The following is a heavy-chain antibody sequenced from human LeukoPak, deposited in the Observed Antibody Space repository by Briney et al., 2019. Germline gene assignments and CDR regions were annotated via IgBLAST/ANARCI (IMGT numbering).Heavy chain of an antibody. J-gene: IGHJ4*02. CDR3: ARDRDCDNINCYRSFDY. D-gene: IGHD3-16*02. CDR2: ISGYSAKT. V-gene: IGHV1-18*01. Sequence: ASVKVSCKTSGYTFTGYGVSWVRQAPGQGLEWMGWISGYSAKTKYAQKVQGRVTMTTYTSTSTAYMELRSLTSDDTAVYYCARDRDCDNINCYRSFDYWGLGTLVTVSS. CDR1: GYTFTGYG.